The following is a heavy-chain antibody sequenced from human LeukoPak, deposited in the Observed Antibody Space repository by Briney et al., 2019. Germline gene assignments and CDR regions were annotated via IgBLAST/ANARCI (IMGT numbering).Heavy chain of an antibody. CDR3: AIQRIAAAGLFDY. J-gene: IGHJ4*02. CDR1: GGSISSSSYY. D-gene: IGHD6-13*01. Sequence: SETPSLTCTVSGGSISSSSYYWGWIRQPPGKGLEWIGSIYYSGSTYYNPSLKSRVTISVDTSKNQFSLKLSSVTAADTAVYYCAIQRIAAAGLFDYWGQGTLVTVSS. CDR2: IYYSGST. V-gene: IGHV4-39*05.